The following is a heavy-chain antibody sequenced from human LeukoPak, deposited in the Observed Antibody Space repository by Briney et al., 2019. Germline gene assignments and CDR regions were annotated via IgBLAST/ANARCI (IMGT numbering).Heavy chain of an antibody. CDR3: AKDAGWITNCFFDY. Sequence: GGSLRLSCAASGFTFSSYGMHWVRQAPGKGLEWVAVISYDGSNKYYADSVKGRFTISRDNSKNTLYLQMNSLRAEDTAVYYCAKDAGWITNCFFDYLGQGTLVTVSS. V-gene: IGHV3-30*18. CDR2: ISYDGSNK. CDR1: GFTFSSYG. D-gene: IGHD5-12*01. J-gene: IGHJ4*02.